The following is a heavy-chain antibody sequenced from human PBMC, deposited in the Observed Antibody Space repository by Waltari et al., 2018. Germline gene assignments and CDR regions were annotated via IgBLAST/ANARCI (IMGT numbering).Heavy chain of an antibody. Sequence: QVQLVASGGGVVQPGRSLRLSCEASEFTFSSYAMHWVHQAPGKGLEWVAVISDNGRNMYYVDSVKGRFTISRHNSKKTLYMQMNSLRAEDTAVYYCARDYCDRTNCHGMDVWGQGTTVTVS. CDR1: EFTFSSYA. CDR2: ISDNGRNM. V-gene: IGHV3-30*04. D-gene: IGHD3-22*01. J-gene: IGHJ6*02. CDR3: ARDYCDRTNCHGMDV.